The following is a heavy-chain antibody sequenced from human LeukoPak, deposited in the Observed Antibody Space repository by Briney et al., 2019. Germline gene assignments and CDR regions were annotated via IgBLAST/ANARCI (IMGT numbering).Heavy chain of an antibody. D-gene: IGHD3-10*01. CDR3: ARGSGTYYVYNWFHP. CDR2: IHYSGST. CDR1: GGSISSNSYY. Sequence: SETLSLTCTVSGGSISSNSYYRGWIRQPPGKGLEWVGSIHYSGSTYYNPSLKSRVTISVDTSKNQFSLRLSSVTAADTAMYYCARGSGTYYVYNWFHPWGKGTTVTVSS. V-gene: IGHV4-39*07. J-gene: IGHJ6*04.